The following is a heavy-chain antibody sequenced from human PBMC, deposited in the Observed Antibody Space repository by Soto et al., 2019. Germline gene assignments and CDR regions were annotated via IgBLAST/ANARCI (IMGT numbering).Heavy chain of an antibody. CDR1: GFTCSSYG. CDR3: AKDLERWLQFVVVGARVYYYYGMDV. CDR2: ISYDGSNK. Sequence: GGSLRPSCAASGFTCSSYGMHWVRQAPGKGLEWVAVISYDGSNKYYADSVKGRFTISRDNSKNTLYLQMNSLRAEDTAVYYCAKDLERWLQFVVVGARVYYYYGMDVWGQGTTVTVSS. J-gene: IGHJ6*02. D-gene: IGHD5-12*01. V-gene: IGHV3-30*18.